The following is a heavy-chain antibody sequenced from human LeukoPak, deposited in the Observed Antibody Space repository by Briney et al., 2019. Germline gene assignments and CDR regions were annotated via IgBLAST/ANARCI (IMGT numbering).Heavy chain of an antibody. V-gene: IGHV4-59*01. J-gene: IGHJ5*01. D-gene: IGHD3-22*01. Sequence: SETLSLTCIVSGGSISSYYWSWIRQTPGKGLEWIGYIYSSGSTNYDPSLKSRVTISVDRSKNQFSLKLTSVTAADTAVYYCARARYYDSSGYPPSCWFDPWGQGTLVTVSS. CDR2: IYSSGST. CDR1: GGSISSYY. CDR3: ARARYYDSSGYPPSCWFDP.